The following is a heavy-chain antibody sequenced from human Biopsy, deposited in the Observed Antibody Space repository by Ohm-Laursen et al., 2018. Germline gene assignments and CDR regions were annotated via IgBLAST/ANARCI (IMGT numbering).Heavy chain of an antibody. D-gene: IGHD2-8*01. CDR3: ARHHCTNGVCFGVYFDY. CDR2: IYTGGTT. V-gene: IGHV3-53*01. CDR1: GFTVSNKY. J-gene: IGHJ4*02. Sequence: SLRLSCAASGFTVSNKYMSWVRQAPGKGLEWVSVIYTGGTTHYADSVRGRFTISRDNSKNTLYLQMNSLRAEDTAVYYCARHHCTNGVCFGVYFDYWGQGTLVTVSS.